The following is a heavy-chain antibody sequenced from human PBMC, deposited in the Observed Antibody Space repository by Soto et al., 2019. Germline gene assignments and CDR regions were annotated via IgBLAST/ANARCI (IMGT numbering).Heavy chain of an antibody. CDR3: ARHIAPGHYSGGSYYSFAY. J-gene: IGHJ4*02. CDR1: GYSFNSYY. CDR2: IYPGDSDP. V-gene: IGHV5-51*01. D-gene: IGHD2-15*01. Sequence: PGESLKISCKGSGYSFNSYYIAWVRQMPGKGLDWMGIIYPGDSDPRYSPSFQGQVTVSADKSISTAYLQWSSLKASDTAMYYCARHIAPGHYSGGSYYSFAYWGQGTVVTVSS.